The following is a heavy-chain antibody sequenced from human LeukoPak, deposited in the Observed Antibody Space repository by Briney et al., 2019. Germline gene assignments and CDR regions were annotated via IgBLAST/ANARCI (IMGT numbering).Heavy chain of an antibody. J-gene: IGHJ4*02. D-gene: IGHD1-26*01. CDR2: ISGSGGST. CDR3: AKGIVGATTLGHFDY. V-gene: IGHV3-23*01. Sequence: GGSLRLSCAASGFTFSSYAMSWVRQAPEKGLEWVSAISGSGGSTYYADSVKGRFTISRDNSKNTLYLQMNSLRAEDTAVYYCAKGIVGATTLGHFDYWGQGTLVTVSS. CDR1: GFTFSSYA.